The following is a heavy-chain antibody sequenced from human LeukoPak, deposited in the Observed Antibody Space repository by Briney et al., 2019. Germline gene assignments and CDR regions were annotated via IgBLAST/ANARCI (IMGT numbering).Heavy chain of an antibody. CDR3: ARHRKVFQLLRFYYYYMDV. V-gene: IGHV4-34*01. D-gene: IGHD2-2*01. CDR2: INHSGST. J-gene: IGHJ6*03. CDR1: GGSFSGYY. Sequence: SETLSLTCAVYGGSFSGYYWSWIRQPPGEGLEWIGEINHSGSTNYNPSLKSRVTISVDTSKNQFSLKLSSVTAADTAVYYCARHRKVFQLLRFYYYYMDVWGKGTTVTISS.